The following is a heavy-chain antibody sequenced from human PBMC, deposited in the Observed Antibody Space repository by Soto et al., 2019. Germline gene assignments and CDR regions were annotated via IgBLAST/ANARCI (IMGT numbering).Heavy chain of an antibody. D-gene: IGHD6-6*01. Sequence: SVKVSCKASGGTFSSYAINWVRQAPEQGLEWMGGIIPIFGTANYAQKFQGRVTITADESTSTAYMELSSLRSEDTAVYYCARGDYSSSASSSDYWGQGTLVTVSS. CDR3: ARGDYSSSASSSDY. V-gene: IGHV1-69*13. CDR1: GGTFSSYA. CDR2: IIPIFGTA. J-gene: IGHJ4*02.